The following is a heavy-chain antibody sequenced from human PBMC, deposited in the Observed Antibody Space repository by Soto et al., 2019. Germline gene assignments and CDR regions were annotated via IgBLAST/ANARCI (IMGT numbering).Heavy chain of an antibody. D-gene: IGHD3-16*01. CDR2: TNQHGTII. CDR3: TKDTGGGGGF. Sequence: EVHLVESGGGLVQPGGSLRLSCEASGFTFSNYWFHWVRQAPGKGLVWVSRTNQHGTIIDYADFAKGRFTISRDNAKNLLYLKMNILSPKTTFLFFCTKDTGGGGGFWGQGTLVTVSS. CDR1: GFTFSNYW. V-gene: IGHV3-74*01. J-gene: IGHJ4*02.